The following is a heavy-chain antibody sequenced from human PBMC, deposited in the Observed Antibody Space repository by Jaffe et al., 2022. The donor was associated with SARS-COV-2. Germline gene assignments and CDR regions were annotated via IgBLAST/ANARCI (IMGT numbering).Heavy chain of an antibody. D-gene: IGHD3-9*01. CDR3: AREALYDTYWYFDL. CDR2: IYTSGST. CDR1: GGSISSGSYY. Sequence: QVQLQESGPGLVKPSQTLSLTCTVSGGSISSGSYYWSWIRQPAGKGLEWIGRIYTSGSTNYNPSLKSRVTISVDTSKNQFSLKLSSVTAADTAVYYCAREALYDTYWYFDLWGRGTLVTVSS. J-gene: IGHJ2*01. V-gene: IGHV4-61*02.